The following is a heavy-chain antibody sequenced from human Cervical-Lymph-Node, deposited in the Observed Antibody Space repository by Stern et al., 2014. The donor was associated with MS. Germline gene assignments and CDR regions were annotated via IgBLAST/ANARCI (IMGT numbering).Heavy chain of an antibody. CDR2: IYYSGST. V-gene: IGHV4-59*01. CDR1: GGSISSYY. CDR3: ARGYSSSWYWFES. D-gene: IGHD6-13*01. J-gene: IGHJ5*01. Sequence: QLQLQESGPGLVKPSETLSLTCTVSGGSISSYYWNWLRQPPGKGLEWVGYIYYSGSTNYNPSLKSRVTISVDTSKNQFSLKLSSVTAADTAVYFCARGYSSSWYWFESWGQGTQVTVSS.